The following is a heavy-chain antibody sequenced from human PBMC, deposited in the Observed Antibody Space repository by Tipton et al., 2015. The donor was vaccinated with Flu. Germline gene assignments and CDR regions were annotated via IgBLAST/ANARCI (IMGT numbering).Heavy chain of an antibody. J-gene: IGHJ3*02. CDR2: IYYSGST. CDR1: GGSISSYY. D-gene: IGHD2-15*01. V-gene: IGHV4-59*08. CDR3: AKTGGYCSGGSCYSPSNAFDI. Sequence: LRLSCTVSGGSISSYYWSWIRQPPGKGLEWIGYIYYSGSTNYNPSLKSRVTISVDTSKNQFSLKLSSVTAADTAVYYCAKTGGYCSGGSCYSPSNAFDIWGQGTMVTVSS.